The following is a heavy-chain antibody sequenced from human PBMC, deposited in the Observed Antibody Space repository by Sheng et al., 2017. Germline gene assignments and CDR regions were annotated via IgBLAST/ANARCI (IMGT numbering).Heavy chain of an antibody. V-gene: IGHV3-48*03. CDR2: ISSSGIFT. Sequence: EVQLVESGGGLAQPGGSLRLSCTASGITFSSNDMNWVRQAPGKGLEWVSYISSSGIFTYYADSVKGRFTISRDNAKNSLYLQMNSLRAEDTAVYYCARKGFHYDRSGYGFDYWGQGTLVTVSS. CDR3: ARKGFHYDRSGYGFDY. J-gene: IGHJ4*02. D-gene: IGHD3-22*01. CDR1: GITFSSND.